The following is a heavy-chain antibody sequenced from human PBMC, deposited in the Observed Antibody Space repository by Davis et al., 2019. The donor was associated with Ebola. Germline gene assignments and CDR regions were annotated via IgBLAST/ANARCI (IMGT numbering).Heavy chain of an antibody. J-gene: IGHJ5*02. D-gene: IGHD3/OR15-3a*01. CDR1: GYTFTGYY. Sequence: AASVKVSCKASGYTFTGYYMHWVRQAPGQGLEWMGRINPNSGGTNYAQKFQGRVTMTRDTSISTAYMELSRLRSDDTAVCYCARSPYDFWSYGFDPWGQGTLVTVSS. V-gene: IGHV1-2*06. CDR3: ARSPYDFWSYGFDP. CDR2: INPNSGGT.